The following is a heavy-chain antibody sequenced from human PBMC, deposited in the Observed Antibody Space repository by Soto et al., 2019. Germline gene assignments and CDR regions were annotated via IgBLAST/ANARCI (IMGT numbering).Heavy chain of an antibody. CDR1: GFTFSSYA. Sequence: GESLKISCAASGFTFSSYAMSWVRQAPGKGLEWVSAISGSGGSTYYADSVKGRFTISRDNSKNTLYLQMNSLRAEDTAVYYCAKVNSGWLFDYWGQGTLVTVSS. CDR2: ISGSGGST. J-gene: IGHJ4*02. V-gene: IGHV3-23*01. D-gene: IGHD6-19*01. CDR3: AKVNSGWLFDY.